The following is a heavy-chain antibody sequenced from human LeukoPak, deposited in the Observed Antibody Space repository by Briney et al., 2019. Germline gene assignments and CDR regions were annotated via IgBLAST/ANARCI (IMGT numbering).Heavy chain of an antibody. D-gene: IGHD5-12*01. CDR3: ARDLPVASAFDI. V-gene: IGHV4-39*07. Sequence: SETLSLTCTVSGGSISSSSYYWGWIRQPPGKGLEWIGSIYYSGSTYYNPSLKSRVTISVDTSKNQFSLKLSSVTAADTAVYYCARDLPVASAFDIWGQGTMVTVSS. J-gene: IGHJ3*02. CDR2: IYYSGST. CDR1: GGSISSSSYY.